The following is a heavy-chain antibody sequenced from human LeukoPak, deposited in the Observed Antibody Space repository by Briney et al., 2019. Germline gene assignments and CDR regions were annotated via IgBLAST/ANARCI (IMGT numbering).Heavy chain of an antibody. CDR3: ARGFEDSSGTGWFDP. V-gene: IGHV4-34*01. D-gene: IGHD3-22*01. CDR1: GGSFSGYY. CDR2: IKHSGST. J-gene: IGHJ5*02. Sequence: SETLSLTCAVYGGSFSGYYWSWIRQPPGKGLEWIGEIKHSGSTNYNPSLKSRVTISVDTSKNQFSLKLSSVTAADTAVYYCARGFEDSSGTGWFDPWGQGTLVTVSS.